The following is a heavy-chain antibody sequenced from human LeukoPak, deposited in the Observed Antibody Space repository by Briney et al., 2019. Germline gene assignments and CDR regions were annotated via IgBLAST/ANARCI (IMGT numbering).Heavy chain of an antibody. Sequence: GESLRISCKGSGYSFTSCWISWMRQMPGKGLEWMGRIDPSDSYTNYSPSFQGHVTISVDKYISTAYLQWSSLKASDTAMYYCASRQRSHDYWGQGTLVTVSS. CDR1: GYSFTSCW. CDR3: ASRQRSHDY. CDR2: IDPSDSYT. J-gene: IGHJ4*02. D-gene: IGHD6-25*01. V-gene: IGHV5-10-1*01.